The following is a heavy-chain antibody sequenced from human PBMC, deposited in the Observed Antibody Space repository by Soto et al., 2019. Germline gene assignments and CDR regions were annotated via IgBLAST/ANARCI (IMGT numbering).Heavy chain of an antibody. Sequence: QVQLVQSGAEVKKPGASVKGSCKASGYTFTSYGISWVRQAPGQGLEWMGWISAYNGNTNYAQKLQGRVTMTTDTSTSTAYMDLRSPRSDDTAVYYCARGGADRSDYGDFIDAFDIWGQGTMVTVSS. V-gene: IGHV1-18*01. J-gene: IGHJ3*02. CDR3: ARGGADRSDYGDFIDAFDI. CDR1: GYTFTSYG. D-gene: IGHD4-17*01. CDR2: ISAYNGNT.